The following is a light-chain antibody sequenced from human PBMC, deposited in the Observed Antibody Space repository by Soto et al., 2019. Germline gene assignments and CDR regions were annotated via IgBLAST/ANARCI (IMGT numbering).Light chain of an antibody. Sequence: QSVLTQPPSASGSPGQSVTISCTGTSSDVGGYNYVSWYQQHPGKAPKLMIYEVSKRPSGVPDRFSGSKSVNTASLTVSGLQAEDEADYYCSSYAGSNNGVFGGGTKLTVL. J-gene: IGLJ2*01. V-gene: IGLV2-8*01. CDR3: SSYAGSNNGV. CDR2: EVS. CDR1: SSDVGGYNY.